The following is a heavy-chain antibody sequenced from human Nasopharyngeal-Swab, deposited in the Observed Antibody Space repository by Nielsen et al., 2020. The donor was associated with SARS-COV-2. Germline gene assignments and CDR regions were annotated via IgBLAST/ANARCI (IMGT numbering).Heavy chain of an antibody. D-gene: IGHD3-22*01. CDR1: GFSFSTFW. J-gene: IGHJ3*01. Sequence: GGSLRLSCAASGFSFSTFWMHWVRQVPGEGLVWVSRINTDGRRTNYAESVKGRFTISRDNAKNSLYLQMNSLRAEDTALYYCAKNQLMIYDVFNLWGQGTMVTVSS. V-gene: IGHV3-74*01. CDR2: INTDGRRT. CDR3: AKNQLMIYDVFNL.